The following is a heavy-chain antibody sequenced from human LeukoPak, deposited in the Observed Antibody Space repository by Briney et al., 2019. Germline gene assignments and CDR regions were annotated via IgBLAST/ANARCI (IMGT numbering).Heavy chain of an antibody. CDR3: AKEARDVGALGELFRH. J-gene: IGHJ1*01. Sequence: GGSLRLSCEASGFIFSSYAMNWVRQAPGKGLEWVSGISGYSGSTEYAGAVKGRFVISRDNSKNMLHLQMNSLRSEDTAVYYCAKEARDVGALGELFRHWGQGTPVIVSS. CDR2: ISGYSGST. CDR1: GFIFSSYA. D-gene: IGHD1-26*01. V-gene: IGHV3-23*01.